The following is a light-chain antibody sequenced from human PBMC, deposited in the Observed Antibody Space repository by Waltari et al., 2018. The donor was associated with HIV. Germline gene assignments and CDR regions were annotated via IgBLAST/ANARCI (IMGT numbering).Light chain of an antibody. V-gene: IGLV1-44*01. CDR1: SAHHGSRT. CDR3: ATWDDSLNGYV. J-gene: IGLJ1*01. Sequence: QSVLTQPPSASGTPGQRVPITCSGSSAHHGSRTVSWYQQLPGTAPKLLIYSNNQRPSGVPDRFSGSKSGTSAALAISGLQSEDEADYYCATWDDSLNGYVLGAGTRVTVL. CDR2: SNN.